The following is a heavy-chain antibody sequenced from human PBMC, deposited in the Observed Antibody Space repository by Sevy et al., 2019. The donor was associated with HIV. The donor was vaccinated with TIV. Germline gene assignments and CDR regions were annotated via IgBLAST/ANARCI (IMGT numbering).Heavy chain of an antibody. V-gene: IGHV3-33*01. CDR3: ARDLEFYDYGDYGPAFNPDY. D-gene: IGHD4-17*01. CDR1: GFTFSTYG. Sequence: GESLKSSCAASGFTFSTYGMHWVRQAPGKGLEWLAVIWFDVSNEYYADSLKGRFTISRDIAKNTLHLQMDTLRAEDTAVYYCARDLEFYDYGDYGPAFNPDYWGRGTPVTVSS. CDR2: IWFDVSNE. J-gene: IGHJ4*02.